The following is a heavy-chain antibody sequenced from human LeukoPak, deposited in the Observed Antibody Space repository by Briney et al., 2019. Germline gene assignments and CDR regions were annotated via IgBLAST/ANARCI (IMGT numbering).Heavy chain of an antibody. CDR2: FDPEDGET. V-gene: IGHV1-24*01. CDR3: ARNQGEIFGVVIDHDAFDI. Sequence: ASVKVSCKVSGYTLTELSMHWVRQAPGKGLEWMGGFDPEDGETIYAQKFQGRVTMTEDTSTDTAYMELSSLRSEDTAVYYCARNQGEIFGVVIDHDAFDIWGQGTMVTVSS. D-gene: IGHD3-3*01. J-gene: IGHJ3*02. CDR1: GYTLTELS.